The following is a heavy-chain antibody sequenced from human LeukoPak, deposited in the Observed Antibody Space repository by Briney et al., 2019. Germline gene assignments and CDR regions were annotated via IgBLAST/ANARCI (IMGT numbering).Heavy chain of an antibody. CDR3: ARLKEGIDY. CDR2: IYYSGNT. D-gene: IGHD3-10*01. CDR1: GFTFSSYSMN. V-gene: IGHV4-39*01. J-gene: IGHJ4*02. Sequence: PGGSLRLSCAASGFTFSSYSMNWVRQAPGKGLEWIGSIYYSGNTYYNPSLKSRVTISVDTSKNQFSLKLSSVTAADTAVYYCARLKEGIDYWGQGTLVTVSS.